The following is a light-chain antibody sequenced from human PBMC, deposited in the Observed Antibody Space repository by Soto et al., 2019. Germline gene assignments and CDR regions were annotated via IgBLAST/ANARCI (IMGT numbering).Light chain of an antibody. V-gene: IGLV2-14*01. CDR1: SDDVGAYNY. Sequence: QSALAQPASVSGSPGQSITISCTGTSDDVGAYNYVSWYQQHPGKAPKLMLYGVSKRPSGVSNRFSGSKSGNTASLTISGLQAEDEADYYCSSHTTSSALQVFGTGTKLTVL. CDR2: GVS. CDR3: SSHTTSSALQV. J-gene: IGLJ1*01.